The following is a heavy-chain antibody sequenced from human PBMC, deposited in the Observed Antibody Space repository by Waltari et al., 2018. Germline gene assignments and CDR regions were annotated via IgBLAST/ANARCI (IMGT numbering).Heavy chain of an antibody. J-gene: IGHJ3*02. Sequence: QVQLVQSGAEVKKPGASVNVSCKASGYTFTSYGISWVRQAPGQGLAWLGWISVYNGNTNYAQKLQGRVTKTTDTSTSTAYMELRSLRSDDTAVYYCARDGRYSSGWFDAFDIWGQGTMVTVSS. V-gene: IGHV1-18*01. CDR2: ISVYNGNT. CDR1: GYTFTSYG. CDR3: ARDGRYSSGWFDAFDI. D-gene: IGHD6-19*01.